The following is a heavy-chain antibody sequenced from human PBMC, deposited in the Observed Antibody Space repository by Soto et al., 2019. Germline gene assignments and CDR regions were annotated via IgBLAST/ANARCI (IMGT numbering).Heavy chain of an antibody. CDR2: IWHDGSNK. D-gene: IGHD2-21*01. CDR3: ARNSELLTDALDI. Sequence: GGSLRLSCAASRFTFRAFGMHWVRQAPGKGLEWVAIIWHDGSNKYYADSVKGRFIISRDNSKKTLYLQMNSLRVEDTAVYYCARNSELLTDALDIWGQGTKVTVSS. J-gene: IGHJ3*02. CDR1: RFTFRAFG. V-gene: IGHV3-33*01.